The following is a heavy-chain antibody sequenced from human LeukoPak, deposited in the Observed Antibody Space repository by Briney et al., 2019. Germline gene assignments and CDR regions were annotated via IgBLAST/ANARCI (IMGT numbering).Heavy chain of an antibody. Sequence: SETLSLTCTVSGGSISSGGYYWSWIRQPPGKGLEWIGYIYHSGSTNYNPSLKSRVTISVDKSKNHFSLKLTSVTAADTAVYYCARTYYYDSGSYSLDYWGQGTLVTVSS. J-gene: IGHJ4*02. CDR2: IYHSGST. CDR1: GGSISSGGYY. D-gene: IGHD3-10*01. CDR3: ARTYYYDSGSYSLDY. V-gene: IGHV4-30-2*01.